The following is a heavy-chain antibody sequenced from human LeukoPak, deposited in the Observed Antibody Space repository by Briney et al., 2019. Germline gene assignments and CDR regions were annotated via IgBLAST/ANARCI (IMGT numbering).Heavy chain of an antibody. V-gene: IGHV3-23*01. CDR1: GFTFSSYA. J-gene: IGHJ1*01. Sequence: PGGSLRLSCAASGFTFSSYAMSWVRQAPGKGLEWVSAISGSGGSTYYADSVKGRFTISRDNSKNTLYLQMNSLRAEDTAVYYCAKDTVAGTIEYSQHWGQGTLVTVSS. CDR3: AKDTVAGTIEYSQH. CDR2: ISGSGGST. D-gene: IGHD6-19*01.